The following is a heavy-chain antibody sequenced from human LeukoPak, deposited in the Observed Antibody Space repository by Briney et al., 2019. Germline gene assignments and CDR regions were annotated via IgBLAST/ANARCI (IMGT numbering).Heavy chain of an antibody. D-gene: IGHD2-15*01. V-gene: IGHV3-7*03. J-gene: IGHJ6*02. CDR1: GFTFSSYW. Sequence: GGSLRLSCAASGFTFSSYWMNWARQAPGKGLEWVASINHNGDVNYYVDSVKGRFTISRDNAKNSLYLQMNSLRAEDTALYYCARDPVVVVAAPYYYGMDVWGQGTTVTVSS. CDR3: ARDPVVVVAAPYYYGMDV. CDR2: INHNGDVN.